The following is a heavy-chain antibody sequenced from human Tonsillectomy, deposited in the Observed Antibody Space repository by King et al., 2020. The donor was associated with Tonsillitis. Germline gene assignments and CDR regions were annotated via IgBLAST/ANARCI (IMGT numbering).Heavy chain of an antibody. CDR2: FIPIFGTA. J-gene: IGHJ6*02. CDR3: AGHVATGSLRGMDV. Sequence: KASGGTFSNYAVSWVRQAPGQGLEWMVGFIPIFGTANYAQKFQSRVTITADESTSTAYMELGSLRSEDTDAYYCAGHVATGSLRGMDVWGQGTTVIVSS. V-gene: IGHV1-69*01. CDR1: GGTFSNYA. D-gene: IGHD5-12*01.